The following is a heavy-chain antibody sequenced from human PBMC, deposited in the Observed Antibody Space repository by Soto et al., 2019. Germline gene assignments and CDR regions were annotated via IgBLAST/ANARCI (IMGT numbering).Heavy chain of an antibody. D-gene: IGHD3-10*01. CDR3: ARVLYSCIWTPRYYSSCMDV. V-gene: IGHV4-59*01. J-gene: IGHJ6*04. Sequence: SETLSLTCTVSGGSISSYYWSWIRQPPGKGLEWIGYIYYSGSTNYNPSLKSRVTISVDTSKNQFSLKLSSVTAADTAVYYCARVLYSCIWTPRYYSSCMDVSDKATSGSGS. CDR2: IYYSGST. CDR1: GGSISSYY.